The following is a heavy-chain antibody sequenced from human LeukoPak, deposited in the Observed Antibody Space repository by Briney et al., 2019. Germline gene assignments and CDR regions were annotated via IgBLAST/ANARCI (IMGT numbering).Heavy chain of an antibody. CDR1: GFTFRNYG. J-gene: IGHJ4*02. D-gene: IGHD6-6*01. CDR3: ARGGAARPDY. Sequence: GGSLRLSCAASGFTFRNYGMNWVRQAPGKGLEWVSYISSSSNNIAYADSVKGRFTISRDNVGNSLYLQINSLRVEDTSVYYCARGGAARPDYWGQGTLVTVSS. CDR2: ISSSSNNI. V-gene: IGHV3-48*04.